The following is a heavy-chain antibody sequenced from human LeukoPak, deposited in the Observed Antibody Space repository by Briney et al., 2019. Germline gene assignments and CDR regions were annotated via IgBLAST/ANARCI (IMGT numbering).Heavy chain of an antibody. D-gene: IGHD1-26*01. CDR3: ARDRPYSGSYYAAFDI. CDR2: IYSGGST. Sequence: GGSLRLSCAASGFTFSNFAMSWVRQAPGKGLEWVSVIYSGGSTYYADSVKGRFTISRDNSKNTLYLQMNSLRAEDTAVYYCARDRPYSGSYYAAFDIWGQGTMVTVSS. CDR1: GFTFSNFA. J-gene: IGHJ3*02. V-gene: IGHV3-53*01.